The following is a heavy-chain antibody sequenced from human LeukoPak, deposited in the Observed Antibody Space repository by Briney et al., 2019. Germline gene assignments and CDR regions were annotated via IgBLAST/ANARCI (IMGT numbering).Heavy chain of an antibody. CDR3: ARDSGTTGEVKFDP. J-gene: IGHJ5*02. V-gene: IGHV4-4*07. CDR1: GGSISSYY. CDR2: IYSSGT. Sequence: KPSETLSLTCTVSGGSISSYYLSWIRQPAGKGLEWIGRIYSSGTNYNPSLKSRVTMSAGTSRNQVSLTLSSVTAADTAVYYCARDSGTTGEVKFDPWGQGTLVTVSS. D-gene: IGHD3-10*01.